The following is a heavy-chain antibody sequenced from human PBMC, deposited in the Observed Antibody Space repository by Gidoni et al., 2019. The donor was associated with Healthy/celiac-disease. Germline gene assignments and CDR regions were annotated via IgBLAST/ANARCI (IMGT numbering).Heavy chain of an antibody. J-gene: IGHJ4*02. D-gene: IGHD3-3*01. CDR3: AKDWAQYDFWSVFDY. V-gene: IGHV3-30*18. CDR1: GFTFSSYG. Sequence: QVQLVESGGGVVQPGRSLRLSCAASGFTFSSYGMHWVRQAPGKGLEWVAVISYDGSNKYYADSVKGRFTISRDNSKNTLYLQMNSLRAEDTAVYYCAKDWAQYDFWSVFDYWGQGTLVTVSS. CDR2: ISYDGSNK.